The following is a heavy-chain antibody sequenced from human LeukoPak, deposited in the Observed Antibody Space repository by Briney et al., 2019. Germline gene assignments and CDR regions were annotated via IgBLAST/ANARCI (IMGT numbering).Heavy chain of an antibody. Sequence: PGGSLRLSCAASGFTFSSYAMNWVRQAPGKGLEWVSSISGGGGDTYYADSVKGRFSISRDNSKNTLYLQMNSLRAEDTAVYYCAKDYDMLTCYFDYWGHGTLVTVSS. V-gene: IGHV3-23*01. J-gene: IGHJ4*01. CDR2: ISGGGGDT. D-gene: IGHD3-9*01. CDR3: AKDYDMLTCYFDY. CDR1: GFTFSSYA.